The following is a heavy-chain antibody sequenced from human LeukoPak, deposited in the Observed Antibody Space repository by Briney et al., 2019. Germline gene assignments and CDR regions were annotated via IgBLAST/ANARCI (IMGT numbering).Heavy chain of an antibody. D-gene: IGHD3-3*01. Sequence: GASVKVSCKTSGYTFTDYYLQWVRQAPGQGLEWMGRIIPILGIANYAQKFQGRVTITADKSTSTAYMELSSLRSEDTAVYYCARDIITIFGVVYYYYGMDVWGQGTTVTVSS. J-gene: IGHJ6*02. CDR2: IIPILGIA. V-gene: IGHV1-69*04. CDR1: GYTFTDYY. CDR3: ARDIITIFGVVYYYYGMDV.